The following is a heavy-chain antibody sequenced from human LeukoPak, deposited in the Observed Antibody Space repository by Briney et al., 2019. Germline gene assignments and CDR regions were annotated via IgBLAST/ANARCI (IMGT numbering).Heavy chain of an antibody. CDR2: INPNSGGT. D-gene: IGHD5-12*01. Sequence: ASVKVSCKASGYTFTGYYMHWVRQAPGQGLEWMGWINPNSGGTNYAQKFQGRVTMTRDTSISTAYTELSRLRSDDTAVYYCAREAGGYSGSSIYNWFDPWGQGTLVTVSS. CDR1: GYTFTGYY. J-gene: IGHJ5*02. V-gene: IGHV1-2*02. CDR3: AREAGGYSGSSIYNWFDP.